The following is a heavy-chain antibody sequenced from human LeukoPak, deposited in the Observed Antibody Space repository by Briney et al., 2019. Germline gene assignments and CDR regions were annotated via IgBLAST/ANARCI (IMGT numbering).Heavy chain of an antibody. CDR3: ARDQGYCTSTSCHSWIDS. J-gene: IGHJ4*02. Sequence: PSETLSLTCTVSGGSVSSGDCYWTWIRQPPGKGLEWVGYIYNGVSTYYNPSLRSRLTISADVSKNQSSLQLTSVTAADTAVYYCARDQGYCTSTSCHSWIDSWGQGTLVIVSS. CDR2: IYNGVST. V-gene: IGHV4-30-4*01. D-gene: IGHD2-2*01. CDR1: GGSVSSGDCY.